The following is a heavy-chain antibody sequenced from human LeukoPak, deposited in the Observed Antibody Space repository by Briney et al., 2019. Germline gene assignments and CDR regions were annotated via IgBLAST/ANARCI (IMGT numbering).Heavy chain of an antibody. CDR2: ISGSGGST. V-gene: IGHV3-23*01. CDR1: GFTFSSYA. D-gene: IGHD1-26*01. Sequence: PGGSLRLSCAASGFTFSSYAMSWVRQAPGKGLEWVSAISGSGGSTYYADSVKGRFTISRDNPKNTLYLQMNSLRAEDTAVYYCAKGIVGAPRGGFDYWGQGTLVTVSS. CDR3: AKGIVGAPRGGFDY. J-gene: IGHJ4*02.